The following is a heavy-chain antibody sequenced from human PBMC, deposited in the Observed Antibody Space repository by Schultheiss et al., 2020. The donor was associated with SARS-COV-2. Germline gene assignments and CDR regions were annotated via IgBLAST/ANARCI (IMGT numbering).Heavy chain of an antibody. Sequence: GGSLRLSCAASGFTFSSYDMNWVRQTPGKGLEWVSDITRSGLDIHYADSVKGRFTISRDNAKNSMYLQMNSLRAEDTAVYYCARGGKFYYDSSGTTDFDYWGQGTLVTVS. J-gene: IGHJ4*02. V-gene: IGHV3-48*03. CDR3: ARGGKFYYDSSGTTDFDY. CDR2: ITRSGLDI. CDR1: GFTFSSYD. D-gene: IGHD3-22*01.